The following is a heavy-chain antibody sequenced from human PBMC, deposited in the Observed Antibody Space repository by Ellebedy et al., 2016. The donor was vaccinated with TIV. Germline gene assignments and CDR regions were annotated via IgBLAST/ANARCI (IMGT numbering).Heavy chain of an antibody. CDR3: AKWTVGYCSSASCYTGDY. Sequence: MPSETLSLTCAVYGGSINNYYWSWIRQLPGKGLEWDGELNLGGTTNYNPYLKSRVTISVDPSKNQFSLKLNSVTAADTAVYYCAKWTVGYCSSASCYTGDYWGQGTLVTVSS. D-gene: IGHD2-2*02. V-gene: IGHV4-34*01. CDR2: LNLGGTT. J-gene: IGHJ4*02. CDR1: GGSINNYY.